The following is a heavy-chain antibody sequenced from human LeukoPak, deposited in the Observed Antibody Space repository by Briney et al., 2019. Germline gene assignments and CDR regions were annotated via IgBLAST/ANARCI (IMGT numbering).Heavy chain of an antibody. Sequence: PGGSLRLSCAASGFTFSSYEMTWVRQAPGKGLEWLSVIGTSGRPIYYADSVKGRFTISRDNAKNSLYLQMNSLRAEDTAVYYCARLKLSGVYYHYSVFLDYGGQGTLVTVSS. V-gene: IGHV3-48*03. J-gene: IGHJ4*02. D-gene: IGHD3-22*01. CDR1: GFTFSSYE. CDR2: IGTSGRPI. CDR3: ARLKLSGVYYHYSVFLDY.